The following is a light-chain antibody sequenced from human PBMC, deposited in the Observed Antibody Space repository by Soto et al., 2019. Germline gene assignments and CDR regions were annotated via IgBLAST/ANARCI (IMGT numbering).Light chain of an antibody. V-gene: IGLV2-14*01. CDR3: SSYTTIKTVI. J-gene: IGLJ2*01. CDR1: SSDVGAYNY. CDR2: DVT. Sequence: QSALAQPASVSGSPGLSITISCTGTSSDVGAYNYVSWYHQHHPGKAPELIIYDVTDRPSGVSTRFSGSKSGNTASLTISGLQAEDEGDYYCSSYTTIKTVIFGGGTKLTVL.